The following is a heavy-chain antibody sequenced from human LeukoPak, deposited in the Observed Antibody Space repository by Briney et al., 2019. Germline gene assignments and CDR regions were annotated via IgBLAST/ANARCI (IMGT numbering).Heavy chain of an antibody. V-gene: IGHV1-46*01. CDR1: GYTFTSYY. J-gene: IGHJ4*02. CDR3: ARGSGYEGGYSYGYLGY. Sequence: ASVKVSCKASGYTFTSYYMHWVRQAPGQGLEWMGIINPSGGSTSYAQKFQGRVTMTRDTSTSTVYMELSSLRSEDTAVYYCARGSGYEGGYSYGYLGYWGQGTLVTVPS. D-gene: IGHD5-18*01. CDR2: INPSGGST.